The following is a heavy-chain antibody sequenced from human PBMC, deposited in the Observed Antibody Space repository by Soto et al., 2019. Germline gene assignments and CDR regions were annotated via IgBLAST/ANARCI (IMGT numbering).Heavy chain of an antibody. D-gene: IGHD5-18*01. CDR1: GFIFEDYA. CDR2: INWNTGSI. Sequence: GGSLRLSCAASGFIFEDYAMHWVRQDPGKGLECVSCINWNTGSIGYADSVKGRFTISKDHTKNSLYLQMNSLRAEDTALYYCAKALSGYTYGPFDYWCQGTLVTVSS. V-gene: IGHV3-9*01. J-gene: IGHJ4*02. CDR3: AKALSGYTYGPFDY.